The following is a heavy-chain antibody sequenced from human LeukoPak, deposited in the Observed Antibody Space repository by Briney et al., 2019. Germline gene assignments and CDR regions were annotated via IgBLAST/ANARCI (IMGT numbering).Heavy chain of an antibody. CDR1: GFTFSSYA. CDR3: AKVWGTYYFDH. D-gene: IGHD3-16*01. CDR2: ISGSAINT. J-gene: IGHJ4*02. Sequence: QPGGSLRLSCAVSGFTFSSYAMRWVRQAPGKGLEWVSAISGSAINTHYADSVKGRFTISRDNSQNMLYLQMNSLRPEDTAIYYCAKVWGTYYFDHWGQGTLVTVSS. V-gene: IGHV3-23*01.